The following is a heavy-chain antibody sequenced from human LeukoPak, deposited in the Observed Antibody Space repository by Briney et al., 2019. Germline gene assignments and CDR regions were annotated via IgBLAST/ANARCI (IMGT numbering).Heavy chain of an antibody. CDR2: IYSGGGT. CDR1: GFTVSSNY. CDR3: AKDSPVATW. V-gene: IGHV3-66*01. D-gene: IGHD1-26*01. J-gene: IGHJ4*02. Sequence: PGGSLRLSCAVSGFTVSSNYMSWVRQALGEGLEWVSVIYSGGGTYYADSVKGRFTISRDNSKNTLYLQMDRLRADDTANYYCAKDSPVATWWGQGTLVTVSS.